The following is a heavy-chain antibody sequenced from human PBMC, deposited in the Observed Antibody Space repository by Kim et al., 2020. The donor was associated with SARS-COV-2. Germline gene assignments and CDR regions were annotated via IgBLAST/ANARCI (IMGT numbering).Heavy chain of an antibody. CDR2: ISQDGSEK. CDR3: ARDYGGNSQD. J-gene: IGHJ4*02. V-gene: IGHV3-7*03. D-gene: IGHD2-21*02. Sequence: ISQDGSEKHFVDSVRGRFSISRDNTKNLLFLQMHDLRAEDTAVYYCARDYGGNSQDWGQGTLVTVSS.